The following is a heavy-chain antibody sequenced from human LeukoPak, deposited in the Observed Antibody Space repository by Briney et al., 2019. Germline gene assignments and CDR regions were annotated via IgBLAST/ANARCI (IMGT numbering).Heavy chain of an antibody. CDR1: GFTVSSNY. V-gene: IGHV3-53*01. D-gene: IGHD5-24*01. J-gene: IGHJ6*03. CDR2: IYSGGNT. Sequence: GGSLRLSCAASGFTVSSNYMSWVRQAPGEGLECVSVIYSGGNTYYADSVKGRFTISRDNSKNTLYLQMNSLRAEDTGVYYCARALHSYSYYIAVWGKGTTVTVSS. CDR3: ARALHSYSYYIAV.